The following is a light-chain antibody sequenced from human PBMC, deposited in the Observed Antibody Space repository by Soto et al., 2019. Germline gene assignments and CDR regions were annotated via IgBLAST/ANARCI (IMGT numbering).Light chain of an antibody. J-gene: IGKJ5*01. CDR3: QQYGSSPIT. Sequence: EIMLTQSPATLSLSPGERATLSCRASQSVSSNLAWYQQKPGQAPRLLIYGASSRATGIPDRFSGSGSGTDFTLTISRLEPEDFAVYYCQQYGSSPITFGQGTRLENK. CDR1: QSVSSN. V-gene: IGKV3-20*01. CDR2: GAS.